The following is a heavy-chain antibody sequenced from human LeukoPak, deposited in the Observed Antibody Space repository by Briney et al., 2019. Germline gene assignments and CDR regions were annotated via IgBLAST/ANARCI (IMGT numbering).Heavy chain of an antibody. CDR2: IYHSGST. CDR3: ASQTRGYSSSWYPEYFQH. V-gene: IGHV4-4*02. CDR1: GGSISSNNW. J-gene: IGHJ1*01. D-gene: IGHD6-13*01. Sequence: SETLSLTCAVSGGSISSNNWWSWVRQPPGKGLEWIGEIYHSGSTNYNPSLKSRVTISVDKSKNQFSLKLSSVTAADTAVYYCASQTRGYSSSWYPEYFQHWGQGTLVTVSS.